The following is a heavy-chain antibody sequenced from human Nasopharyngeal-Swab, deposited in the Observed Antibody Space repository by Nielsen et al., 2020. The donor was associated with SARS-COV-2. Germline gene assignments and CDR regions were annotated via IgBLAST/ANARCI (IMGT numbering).Heavy chain of an antibody. Sequence: GGSLRLSCAASGFTFNNYNFNWVRLAPGKGLEWVSAISGRGDSTFYADSVQGRFTISRDNDKNTLYLQMNSLRAEDTAVYYCAKRRSNDNYGMDVWGQGTTVTVSS. CDR1: GFTFNNYN. D-gene: IGHD2-8*01. J-gene: IGHJ6*02. V-gene: IGHV3-23*01. CDR2: ISGRGDST. CDR3: AKRRSNDNYGMDV.